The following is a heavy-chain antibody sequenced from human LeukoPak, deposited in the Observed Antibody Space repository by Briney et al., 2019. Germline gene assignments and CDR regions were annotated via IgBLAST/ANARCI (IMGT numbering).Heavy chain of an antibody. J-gene: IGHJ5*02. CDR1: GFTFDDYA. Sequence: GGSLRPSCAASGFTFDDYAMHWVRQAPGKGLEWVSGISWNSGSIGYADSVKGRFTISRDNAKNSLYLQMNSLRAEDTALYYCAKAYDSSGYYPNWFDPWGQGTLVTVSS. V-gene: IGHV3-9*01. D-gene: IGHD3-22*01. CDR3: AKAYDSSGYYPNWFDP. CDR2: ISWNSGSI.